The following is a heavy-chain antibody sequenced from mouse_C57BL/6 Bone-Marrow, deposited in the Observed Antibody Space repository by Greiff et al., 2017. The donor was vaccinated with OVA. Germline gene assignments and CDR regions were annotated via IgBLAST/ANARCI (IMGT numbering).Heavy chain of an antibody. D-gene: IGHD1-1*01. CDR3: ARDRYYGRYYAMDY. CDR2: IYYSGTI. J-gene: IGHJ4*01. V-gene: IGHV3-5*01. CDR1: GISITTGNYR. Sequence: EVQLQQSGPGLVKPSQTVFLTCTVTGISITTGNYRWSWIRQFPGNKLEWIGYIYYSGTITYNPSLTSRTTITRDTPKNQFFLEMNSLTAEDTATYYCARDRYYGRYYAMDYWGQGTSVTVSS.